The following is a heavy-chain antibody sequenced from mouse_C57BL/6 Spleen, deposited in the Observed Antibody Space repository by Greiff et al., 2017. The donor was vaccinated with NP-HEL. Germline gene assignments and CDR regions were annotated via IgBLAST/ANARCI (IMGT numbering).Heavy chain of an antibody. Sequence: VQLKQSGPELVKPGASVKMSCKASGYTFTDYNMHWVKQSHGKSLEWIGYINPNNGGTSYNQKFKGKATLTVNKSSSTAYMELRSLTSEDSAVYYCARYYYSNYYAMDYWGQGTSVTVSS. D-gene: IGHD2-5*01. CDR3: ARYYYSNYYAMDY. J-gene: IGHJ4*01. CDR2: INPNNGGT. CDR1: GYTFTDYN. V-gene: IGHV1-22*01.